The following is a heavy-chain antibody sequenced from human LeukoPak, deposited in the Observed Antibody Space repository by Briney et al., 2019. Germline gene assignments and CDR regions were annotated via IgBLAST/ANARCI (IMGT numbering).Heavy chain of an antibody. CDR1: GFTFISNW. D-gene: IGHD5-12*01. CDR2: ISYDGSNK. V-gene: IGHV3-30*18. J-gene: IGHJ4*02. CDR3: AKSGIVATDYFDY. Sequence: PGGSLRLSCAASGFTFISNWMHWVRQAPGKGLEWVAVISYDGSNKYYADSVKGRFTISRDNSKNTLYLQMNSLRAEDTAVYYCAKSGIVATDYFDYWGQGTLVTVSS.